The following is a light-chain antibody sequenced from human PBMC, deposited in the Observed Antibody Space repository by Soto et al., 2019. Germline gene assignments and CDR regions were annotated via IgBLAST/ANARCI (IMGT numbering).Light chain of an antibody. Sequence: ALAQPASVSGSPGQSITIACTGTNRDVGSYNLVSWYQQRPGEAPKLIISEVRNRPSGISYRFTGSKSGNTASLTISGLQAEDEADYYCSSYTTTSTLVFGGGTKVT. V-gene: IGLV2-14*01. CDR2: EVR. CDR3: SSYTTTSTLV. CDR1: NRDVGSYNL. J-gene: IGLJ3*02.